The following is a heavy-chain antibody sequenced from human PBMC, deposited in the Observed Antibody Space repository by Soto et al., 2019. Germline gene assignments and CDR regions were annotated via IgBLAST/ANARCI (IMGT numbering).Heavy chain of an antibody. V-gene: IGHV3-21*01. D-gene: IGHD6-6*01. CDR1: GFTFSSYS. CDR3: ARDEEARPYFYGMDV. CDR2: ISGSGSTYI. Sequence: VGSLRLSCAASGFTFSSYSMNWVRQAPGKGLEWVSGISGSGSTYIYYADSVKGRFIISRDNAKNSLFLQVNSLRAEDTALYYCARDEEARPYFYGMDVWGQGTTVTVSS. J-gene: IGHJ6*02.